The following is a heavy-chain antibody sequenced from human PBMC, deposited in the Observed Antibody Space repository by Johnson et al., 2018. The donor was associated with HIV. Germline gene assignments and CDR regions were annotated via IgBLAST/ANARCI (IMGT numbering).Heavy chain of an antibody. J-gene: IGHJ3*02. Sequence: MLLVESGGGLVQPGGSLRLYCAVSEFPFSAYWMSWVRQAPGKGLEWVADIKQDGSQKSYLGSVKGRFTISRDNDKNSLFLQMNSLRVDDTARYYCLAARYGASGAFEMWGHGTRVTVSS. CDR2: IKQDGSQK. CDR3: LAARYGASGAFEM. D-gene: IGHD3-16*01. CDR1: EFPFSAYW. V-gene: IGHV3-7*05.